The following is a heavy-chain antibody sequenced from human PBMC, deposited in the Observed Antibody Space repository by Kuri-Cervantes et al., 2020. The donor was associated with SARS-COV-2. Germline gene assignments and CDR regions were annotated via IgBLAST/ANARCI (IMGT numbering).Heavy chain of an antibody. V-gene: IGHV4-34*01. J-gene: IGHJ4*02. CDR3: ARGAFRIRIQLWDGFDY. Sequence: ESLKISCAVYGGSFSGYYWIWIRQPPGKGLEWIGEINHSGSTNHNPSLKSRVTISVDTSKNQFSLKLSSVTAADTAVYSCARGAFRIRIQLWDGFDYWGQGTLVTISS. CDR1: GGSFSGYY. D-gene: IGHD5-18*01. CDR2: INHSGST.